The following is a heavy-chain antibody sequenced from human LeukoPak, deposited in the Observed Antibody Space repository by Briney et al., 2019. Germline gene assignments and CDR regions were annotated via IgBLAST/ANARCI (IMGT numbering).Heavy chain of an antibody. V-gene: IGHV1-69*13. CDR3: ARADRLAKYSSSWYALGY. D-gene: IGHD6-13*01. CDR2: IIPIFGTA. J-gene: IGHJ4*02. Sequence: SVKVSCKASGGTFSSYAISWVRQAPGQGLEWMGGIIPIFGTANYAQKFQGRVTITADESTSTAYMELSSLRSEDTAVYYCARADRLAKYSSSWYALGYWGQGTLVTVSS. CDR1: GGTFSSYA.